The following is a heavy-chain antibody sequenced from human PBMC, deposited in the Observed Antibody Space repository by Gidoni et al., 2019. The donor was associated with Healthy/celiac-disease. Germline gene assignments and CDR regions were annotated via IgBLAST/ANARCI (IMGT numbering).Heavy chain of an antibody. V-gene: IGHV4-31*03. CDR1: GCSLSSGGYY. CDR2: IYYSGST. J-gene: IGHJ5*02. CDR3: ARVLDYGDYHPWRWFDP. Sequence: QVQLQESGPGLVKPSQTLSLTCTVSGCSLSSGGYYWSWIRQHPGKGLEWIGYIYYSGSTYYNPSLKSRVTISVDTSKNQFSLKLSSVTAADTAVYYCARVLDYGDYHPWRWFDPWGQGTLVTVSS. D-gene: IGHD4-17*01.